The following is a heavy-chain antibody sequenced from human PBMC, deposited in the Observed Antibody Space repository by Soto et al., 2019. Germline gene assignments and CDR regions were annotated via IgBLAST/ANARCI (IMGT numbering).Heavy chain of an antibody. D-gene: IGHD2-21*02. CDR2: ITSDGKSK. CDR3: ARESGDWPLNWFDP. Sequence: GGSLRLSCAASGFNFSNHWMHWARQRPGEGLVWVSRITSDGKSKAYAESVKGRFAISRDNAKNTLYLQMNGLTAEDTAVYYCARESGDWPLNWFDPWGQGTLVTVSS. J-gene: IGHJ5*02. CDR1: GFNFSNHW. V-gene: IGHV3-74*01.